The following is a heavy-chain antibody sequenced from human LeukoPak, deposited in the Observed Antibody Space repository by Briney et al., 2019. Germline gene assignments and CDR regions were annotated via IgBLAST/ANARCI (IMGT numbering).Heavy chain of an antibody. CDR1: GFPFSVYE. V-gene: IGHV3-48*03. CDR3: ALLAVASDFDY. D-gene: IGHD6-19*01. CDR2: IGSSGTTI. J-gene: IGHJ4*02. Sequence: GGSLTLSCPVSGFPFSVYEMNWVRQVPGKGLEWVSNIGSSGTTIYYADSVRGRFSISRDNAKSSLYLQMNSLRVEDTAVYYCALLAVASDFDYWGQGALVTVSS.